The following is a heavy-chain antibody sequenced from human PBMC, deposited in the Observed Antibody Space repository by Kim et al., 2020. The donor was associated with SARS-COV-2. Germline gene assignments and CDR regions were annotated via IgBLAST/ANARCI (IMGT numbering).Heavy chain of an antibody. CDR2: ST. J-gene: IGHJ5*02. V-gene: IGHV4-30-2*01. Sequence: STQYNPSLGSRVTISIDRTGNRFSLKLTSVTAADTAIYYCARRTSIPRFDPWGQGTLVSVSS. CDR3: ARRTSIPRFDP. D-gene: IGHD2-2*02.